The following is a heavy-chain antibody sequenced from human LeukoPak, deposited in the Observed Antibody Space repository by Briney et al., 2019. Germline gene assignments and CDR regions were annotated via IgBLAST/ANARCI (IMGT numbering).Heavy chain of an antibody. V-gene: IGHV3-48*03. D-gene: IGHD4-17*01. CDR3: VSFNRAGGFYGDYVED. CDR1: GFTFSSYE. CDR2: ISSSGSTI. Sequence: GGSLRLSCAASGFTFSSYEMNWVRQAPGKGLEWVSYISSSGSTIYYADSVKGRFTISRDNAKNSLYLQMNSLRAEDTAVYYCVSFNRAGGFYGDYVEDWGQGTLVTVSS. J-gene: IGHJ4*02.